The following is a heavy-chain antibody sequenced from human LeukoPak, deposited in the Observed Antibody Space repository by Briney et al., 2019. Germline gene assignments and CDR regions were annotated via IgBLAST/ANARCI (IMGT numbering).Heavy chain of an antibody. D-gene: IGHD3-10*01. J-gene: IGHJ4*02. CDR3: ARDLAGHYYGSGSSFDY. CDR1: GFGFSSYW. CDR2: IREDGSEK. V-gene: IGHV3-7*01. Sequence: GGSLRLSCAASGFGFSSYWMSWVRQAPGKGLEWVANIREDGSEKYYVDSVKGQFTISRDNAKNSLFLQMDSLRAEDTAVYYCARDLAGHYYGSGSSFDYWGQGTLVTVS.